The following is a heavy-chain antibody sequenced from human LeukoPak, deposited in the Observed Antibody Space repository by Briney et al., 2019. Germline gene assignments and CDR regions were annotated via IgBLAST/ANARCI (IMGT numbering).Heavy chain of an antibody. D-gene: IGHD3-22*01. CDR2: ISYGGSNK. CDR3: ARDYYDSSGYYPWNY. V-gene: IGHV3-30*04. Sequence: GGSLRLSCAASGFTFSGSALHWVRQAPGKGLEWVAVISYGGSNKYYADSVKGRFTISRDNSKNTLYLQMNSLRAEDTAVYYCARDYYDSSGYYPWNYWGQGTLVTVSS. J-gene: IGHJ4*02. CDR1: GFTFSGSA.